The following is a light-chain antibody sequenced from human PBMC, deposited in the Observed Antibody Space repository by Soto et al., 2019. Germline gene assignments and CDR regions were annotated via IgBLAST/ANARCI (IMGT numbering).Light chain of an antibody. V-gene: IGLV2-14*01. CDR2: DVS. Sequence: QSALTQPASVSGSPGQSITISCTGTSSDVGGYNYVSWYQQHPGKAPKLMIYDVSNRPSGVSNRFSGSKSGNTASLTISGLQVEDEADYYCSSYTSSSTDYALGTGTKVTGL. CDR3: SSYTSSSTDYA. CDR1: SSDVGGYNY. J-gene: IGLJ1*01.